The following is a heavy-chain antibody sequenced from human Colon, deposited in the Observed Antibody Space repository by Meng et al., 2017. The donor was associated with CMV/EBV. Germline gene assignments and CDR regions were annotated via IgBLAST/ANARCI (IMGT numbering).Heavy chain of an antibody. CDR2: IYYIGST. CDR3: ASGGVSDYDVSGYFDEYGVDM. J-gene: IGHJ3*02. CDR1: GGSIRNINYY. Sequence: GSLRLSCAVSGGSIRNINYYWGCIRQPPGKGLEWIGNIYYIGSTSNNPSLKSRVAISVDKSKIQFYLKLSSVTAADTAVYYCASGGVSDYDVSGYFDEYGVDMLGQGTKVTVSS. V-gene: IGHV4-39*07. D-gene: IGHD3-22*01.